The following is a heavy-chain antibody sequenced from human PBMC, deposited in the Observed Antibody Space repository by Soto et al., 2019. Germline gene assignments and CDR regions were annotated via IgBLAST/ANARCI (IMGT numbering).Heavy chain of an antibody. CDR3: ARDDYGIYSY. J-gene: IGHJ1*01. V-gene: IGHV1-2*02. D-gene: IGHD1-26*01. Sequence: ASVKVSCKASGYAITAYYIHWVRQAPGQGLEWMGWIDPRSGGAIYAQKFQDRVTMTRDTSISTVYMDLSGLRSDDTALYYCARDDYGIYSYWAQGTLVTVSS. CDR2: IDPRSGGA. CDR1: GYAITAYY.